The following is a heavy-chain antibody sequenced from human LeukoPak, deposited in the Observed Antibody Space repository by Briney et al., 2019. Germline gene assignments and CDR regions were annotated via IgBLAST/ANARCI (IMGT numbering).Heavy chain of an antibody. CDR1: GGSVSGYY. CDR2: INHSGST. Sequence: SETLSLTCAVYGGSVSGYYWSWIRQPPGKGLEWIGEINHSGSTNYNPSLKSRVTISVDTSKNQFSLKLSSVTAADTAVYYCARGNDSSGYYFDYWGQGTLVTVSS. CDR3: ARGNDSSGYYFDY. V-gene: IGHV4-34*01. D-gene: IGHD3-22*01. J-gene: IGHJ4*02.